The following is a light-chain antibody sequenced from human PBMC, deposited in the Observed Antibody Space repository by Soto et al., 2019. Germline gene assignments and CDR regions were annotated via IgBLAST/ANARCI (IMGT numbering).Light chain of an antibody. J-gene: IGLJ1*01. V-gene: IGLV1-44*01. CDR3: GAWDGSLNALFV. Sequence: QPVLSQPPSASGTPGQRVTISCSGSTSNIGSNTVNWYQQLPGTAPRLLIYGNDQWPSGVPDRFSGSKSGTSASLAISGLRSEDEADYYCGAWDGSLNALFVFGTGTKLTVL. CDR1: TSNIGSNT. CDR2: GND.